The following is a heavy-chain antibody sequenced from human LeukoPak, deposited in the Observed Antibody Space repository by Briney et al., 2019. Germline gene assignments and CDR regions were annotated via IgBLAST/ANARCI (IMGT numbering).Heavy chain of an antibody. V-gene: IGHV3-48*03. CDR2: ISSSGSTI. CDR3: AREGHTYYYDSSGYVDY. J-gene: IGHJ4*02. CDR1: GFTFSSYE. D-gene: IGHD3-22*01. Sequence: GGSLRLSCAASGFTFSSYEMNWVSQAPGKGLEWVSYISSSGSTIYYADSVEGRFTISRDNAKNSLYLQMNSLRAEDTAVYYCAREGHTYYYDSSGYVDYWGQGTLVTVSS.